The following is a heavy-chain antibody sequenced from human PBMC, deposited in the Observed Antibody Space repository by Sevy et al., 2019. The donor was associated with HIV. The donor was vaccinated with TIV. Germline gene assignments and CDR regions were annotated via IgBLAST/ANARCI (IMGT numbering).Heavy chain of an antibody. CDR2: IRHDGSQE. Sequence: GGSLRLSCAASGFTFNNNAMHWVRQAPGKGLEWVAFIRHDGSQEYYADSVKGRFTISRDNSKNTLYLQMNSLRAEDTAVYYCAKDRAAMVGDAFDIWGQGTMVTVSS. CDR1: GFTFNNNA. CDR3: AKDRAAMVGDAFDI. D-gene: IGHD5-18*01. J-gene: IGHJ3*02. V-gene: IGHV3-30*02.